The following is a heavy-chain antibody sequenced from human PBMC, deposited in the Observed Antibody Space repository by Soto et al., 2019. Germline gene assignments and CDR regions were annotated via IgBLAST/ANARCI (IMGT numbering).Heavy chain of an antibody. D-gene: IGHD1-26*01. Sequence: QVQLVESGGGVVQPGRSPRLSCAASGFTFSSYGMHWVRQAPGKGLEWVAVISYDGSNKYYADSVKGRFTISRDNSKNTLYLQMNSLRAEDTAVYYCAKLSSTERFFPKYSGSTSGPFDPWGQGTLVTVSS. J-gene: IGHJ5*02. CDR3: AKLSSTERFFPKYSGSTSGPFDP. CDR1: GFTFSSYG. CDR2: ISYDGSNK. V-gene: IGHV3-30*18.